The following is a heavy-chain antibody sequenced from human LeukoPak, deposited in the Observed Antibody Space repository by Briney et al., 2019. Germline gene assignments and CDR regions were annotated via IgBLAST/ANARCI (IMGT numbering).Heavy chain of an antibody. D-gene: IGHD6-6*01. CDR2: IYYSGST. CDR3: ARLSSWFDP. Sequence: PSETLSLTCTVSGGSISSSSYYWGWIRQPPGKGLEWIGSIYYSGSTYYNPSLKSRVTISVDTSENQFSLKLSSVTAADTAVYYCARLSSWFDPWGQGTLVTVSS. CDR1: GGSISSSSYY. J-gene: IGHJ5*02. V-gene: IGHV4-39*01.